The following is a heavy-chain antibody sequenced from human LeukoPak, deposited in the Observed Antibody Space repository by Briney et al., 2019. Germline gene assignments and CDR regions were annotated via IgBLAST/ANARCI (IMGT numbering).Heavy chain of an antibody. CDR1: GFTFSQYA. V-gene: IGHV3-30*03. J-gene: IGHJ4*02. Sequence: GGSLRLSCATSGFTFSQYAMHWVRQSPAKGLQWVAVISTDGSNKAYGDSVKGRFTISRDNSKNTMYLQMYSLRAEDTAMYYCARDKVGALDYWGQGTLVTVSS. D-gene: IGHD1-26*01. CDR2: ISTDGSNK. CDR3: ARDKVGALDY.